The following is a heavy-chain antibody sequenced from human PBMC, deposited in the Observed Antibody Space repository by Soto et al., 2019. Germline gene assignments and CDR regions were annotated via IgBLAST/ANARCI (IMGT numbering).Heavy chain of an antibody. CDR1: GYTFTGYY. CDR2: INPNSGGT. V-gene: IGHV1-2*04. D-gene: IGHD3-10*01. J-gene: IGHJ6*02. Sequence: QVQLVQSGAEVKKPGASVKVSCKASGYTFTGYYMHWVRQAPGQGLEWMGWINPNSGGTNYAQKFPGCVTMTRDTSISTAYMKLSRLRSDDPALYYCASDSPLWFGEILATPPYYGMDVWGQGTTVTVSS. CDR3: ASDSPLWFGEILATPPYYGMDV.